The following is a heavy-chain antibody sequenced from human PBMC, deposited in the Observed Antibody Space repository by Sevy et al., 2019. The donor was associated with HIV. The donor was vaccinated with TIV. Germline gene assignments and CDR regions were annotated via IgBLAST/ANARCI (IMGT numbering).Heavy chain of an antibody. V-gene: IGHV3-30*18. J-gene: IGHJ5*02. CDR1: GFNFSPYA. CDR3: AKEGYYYDSRSSDWFDP. D-gene: IGHD3-22*01. CDR2: VSSDGTTR. Sequence: GGCLSLSCAASGFNFSPYAMHWVRQGPGKGLEWVGTVSSDGTTRSYVDSIKGRFSLSRDNSKNTLYLQMNNLTPEDTAVYYCAKEGYYYDSRSSDWFDPWGPGALVTVSS.